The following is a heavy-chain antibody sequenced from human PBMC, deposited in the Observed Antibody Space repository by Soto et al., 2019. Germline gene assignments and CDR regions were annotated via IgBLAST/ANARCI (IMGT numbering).Heavy chain of an antibody. J-gene: IGHJ5*02. V-gene: IGHV4-39*01. CDR1: GGSISSSSYY. D-gene: IGHD5-18*01. CDR3: ASSWIQLWFPPNWFDP. CDR2: IYYSGST. Sequence: SETLSLTCTVSGGSISSSSYYWGWIREPPGKGLEWIGSIYYSGSTYYNPSLKSRVTISVDTSKNQFSLKLSSVTAADTAVYYCASSWIQLWFPPNWFDPWGQGTLVTVSS.